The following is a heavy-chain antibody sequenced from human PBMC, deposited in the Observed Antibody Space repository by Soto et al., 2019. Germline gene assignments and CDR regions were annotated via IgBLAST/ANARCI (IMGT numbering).Heavy chain of an antibody. CDR3: AKDFSRGSSVWRGVDL. V-gene: IGHV3-30*18. CDR1: GFTFSSYG. J-gene: IGHJ3*01. CDR2: LSHDGSRR. D-gene: IGHD2-2*01. Sequence: QVQLVDSGGSVVQPGTSLRLSCAASGFTFSSYGIHWVRQAPGKGLEWVALLSHDGSRREYAESQKGRFTISRDNCKNTVYLQMNSLRFEDTAVYICAKDFSRGSSVWRGVDLWGQGTVVTVSS.